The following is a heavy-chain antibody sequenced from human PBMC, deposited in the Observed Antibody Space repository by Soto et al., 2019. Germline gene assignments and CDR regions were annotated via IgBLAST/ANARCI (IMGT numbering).Heavy chain of an antibody. Sequence: ASVKVSCKASGYTFSGSVMHWVRQAPGQRLEWMGWINADNGNTKYSQKFQDRVTLTRDTSASTAYMELSSLRSEDTTVYYCATEIDETTVTSLDYWGQRTLVTVSS. CDR2: INADNGNT. V-gene: IGHV1-3*01. D-gene: IGHD4-17*01. CDR1: GYTFSGSV. J-gene: IGHJ4*02. CDR3: ATEIDETTVTSLDY.